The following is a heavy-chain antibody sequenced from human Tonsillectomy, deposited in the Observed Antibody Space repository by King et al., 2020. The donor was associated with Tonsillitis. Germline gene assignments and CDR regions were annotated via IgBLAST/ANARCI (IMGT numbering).Heavy chain of an antibody. V-gene: IGHV3-21*01. Sequence: VQLVESGGGLVKPGGSLRLSCAASGFTFSSYSMNWVRQAPGKGLEWVSSISSSSSYIYYADSVKGRFTISRDNAKNSLYLQMNSLRAEDTAVYYCARDRPQWLLLHRAFDIWGQGTMVTVSS. CDR2: ISSSSSYI. D-gene: IGHD3-22*01. CDR3: ARDRPQWLLLHRAFDI. CDR1: GFTFSSYS. J-gene: IGHJ3*02.